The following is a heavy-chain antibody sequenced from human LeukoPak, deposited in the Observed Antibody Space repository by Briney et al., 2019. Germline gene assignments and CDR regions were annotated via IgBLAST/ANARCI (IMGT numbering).Heavy chain of an antibody. J-gene: IGHJ6*03. V-gene: IGHV4-4*07. CDR2: IYTSGST. Sequence: PSETLSLTCTVSGGSISSYYWSWIRQPAGKGLEWIGRIYTSGSTNYNPSLKSRVTMSVDTSKNQFSLKLSSVTAADTAVYYCARLKNEYCSSTSCYQYYYYMDVWGKGTTVTVSS. CDR1: GGSISSYY. CDR3: ARLKNEYCSSTSCYQYYYYMDV. D-gene: IGHD2-2*01.